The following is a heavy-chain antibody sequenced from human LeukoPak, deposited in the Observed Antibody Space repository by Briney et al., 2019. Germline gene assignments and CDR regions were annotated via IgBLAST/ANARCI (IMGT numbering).Heavy chain of an antibody. CDR1: GHSIINTYY. J-gene: IGHJ5*02. CDR2: IHHSGNRFESGST. CDR3: ARNASSGFFNA. V-gene: IGHV4-28*01. D-gene: IGHD6-25*01. Sequence: SETLSLTCIVSGHSIINTYYWGWIRQSPGKGLEWIGSIHHSGNRFESGSTHYNPSLRSRVTVSADTSKNQFSLTLRSVTAADTAVYFCARNASSGFFNAWGRGTLVTVSS.